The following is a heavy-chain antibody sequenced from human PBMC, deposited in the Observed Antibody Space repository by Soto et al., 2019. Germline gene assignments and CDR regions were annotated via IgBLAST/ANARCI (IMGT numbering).Heavy chain of an antibody. D-gene: IGHD6-13*01. CDR1: GFTFSDYY. V-gene: IGHV3-11*01. J-gene: IGHJ6*03. CDR2: ISNNGSTI. CDR3: PSDPEQQLSATQYSMDV. Sequence: QVQLVESGGGLVKPGGSLRLSCAASGFTFSDYYMSWIRQAPGTGLEWVSYISNNGSTIYYADSVKGRFTISRDNAKNSVSLQMNSLRAEDTAVAYCPSDPEQQLSATQYSMDVWGKGTTVTVSS.